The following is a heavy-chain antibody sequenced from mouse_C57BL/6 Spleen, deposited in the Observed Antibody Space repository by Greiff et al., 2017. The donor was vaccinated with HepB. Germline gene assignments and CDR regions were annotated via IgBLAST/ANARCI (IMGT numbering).Heavy chain of an antibody. V-gene: IGHV8-8*01. D-gene: IGHD2-2*01. CDR2: IWWDDDK. CDR3: ARGLRRDVYFDY. Sequence: VKLVESGPGILQPSQTLSLTCSFSGFSLSTFGMGVGWIRQPSGKGLEWLAHIWWDDDKYYNPALKSRLTISKDTSKNQVFLKIANVDTADTATYYCARGLRRDVYFDYWGQGTTLTVSS. J-gene: IGHJ2*01. CDR1: GFSLSTFGMG.